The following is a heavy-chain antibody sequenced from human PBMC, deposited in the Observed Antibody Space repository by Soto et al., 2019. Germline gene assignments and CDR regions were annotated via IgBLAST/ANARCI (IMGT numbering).Heavy chain of an antibody. Sequence: GGSLRLSCAASGFTFSQYALNWVRQAPGKGLEWVAVILYDGTIEHYADSVKGRFTVSRDNSKNTVYLQMDSLTPEDTGVYYCAREASVAALNWFDPWGQGALVTVSS. V-gene: IGHV3-30-3*01. CDR3: AREASVAALNWFDP. D-gene: IGHD6-6*01. CDR2: ILYDGTIE. CDR1: GFTFSQYA. J-gene: IGHJ5*02.